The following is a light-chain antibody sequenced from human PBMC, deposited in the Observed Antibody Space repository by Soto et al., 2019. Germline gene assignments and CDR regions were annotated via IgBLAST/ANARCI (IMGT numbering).Light chain of an antibody. CDR1: SSNIGSNC. J-gene: IGLJ1*01. Sequence: QSVLTQPPSASGTPGQRVTIACSGGSSNIGSNCVSGYHQLPGTAPTLLIYGNDQRPSGVPDRFSGSKSGTSASLAISGLQSEDEADYYCATWDDSLIGSVFGTGTKLTVL. V-gene: IGLV1-44*01. CDR2: GND. CDR3: ATWDDSLIGSV.